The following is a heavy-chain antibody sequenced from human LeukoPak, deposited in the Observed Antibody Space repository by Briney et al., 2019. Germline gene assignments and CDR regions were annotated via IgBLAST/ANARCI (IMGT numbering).Heavy chain of an antibody. CDR3: ARARYSARFDP. CDR1: GGSFSGYY. Sequence: SETLSLTCAVYGGSFSGYYWSWIRQPPGKGLEWIGEINHSGSTNYNPSLKSRVTISVDTSKNQFSLKLSSVTAADTAVYYCARARYSARFDPWGQGTLVTVSS. V-gene: IGHV4-34*01. CDR2: INHSGST. J-gene: IGHJ5*02. D-gene: IGHD2-15*01.